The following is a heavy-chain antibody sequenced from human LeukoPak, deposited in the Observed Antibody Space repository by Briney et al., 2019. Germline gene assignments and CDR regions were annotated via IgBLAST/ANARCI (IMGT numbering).Heavy chain of an antibody. D-gene: IGHD3-9*01. CDR1: GGSISSYY. V-gene: IGHV4-34*01. Sequence: SETLSLTCTVSGGSISSYYWSWIRQPPGKGLEWIGEINHSGSTNYNPSLKSRVTISVDTSKNQFSLKLSSVTAADTAVYYCARVTSYYDILTGYYIRRDWFDPWGQGTLVTVSS. CDR2: INHSGST. CDR3: ARVTSYYDILTGYYIRRDWFDP. J-gene: IGHJ5*02.